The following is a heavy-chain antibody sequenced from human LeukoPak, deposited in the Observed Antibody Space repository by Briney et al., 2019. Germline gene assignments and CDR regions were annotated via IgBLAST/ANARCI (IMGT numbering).Heavy chain of an antibody. V-gene: IGHV4-34*01. CDR1: GGSFSAYY. D-gene: IGHD1-1*01. Sequence: SETLSLPCAVYGGSFSAYYWSWIRQSPGKGLEWIAEINHSGNTNYNPSLKSRVTISVDTSKNQFSLNLNSVTAADTAVYYCASRKLANDYWGQGTLVTVSS. J-gene: IGHJ4*02. CDR3: ASRKLANDY. CDR2: INHSGNT.